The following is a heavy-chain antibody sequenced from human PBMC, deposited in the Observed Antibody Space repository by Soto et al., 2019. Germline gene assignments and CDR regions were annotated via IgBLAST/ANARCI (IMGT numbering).Heavy chain of an antibody. V-gene: IGHV3-48*01. CDR3: ARANYYGSPGDFDY. CDR1: GFTFSSYS. J-gene: IGHJ4*02. Sequence: VQLVESGGGLVQPGGSLRLSCAASGFTFSSYSMNWVRLAPGKGLEWVSYISSSSSTIYYADSVKGRFTISRDNAKNSLYLQRNSLRAEDTPVYYCARANYYGSPGDFDYWGQGTLVTVSS. D-gene: IGHD3-10*01. CDR2: ISSSSSTI.